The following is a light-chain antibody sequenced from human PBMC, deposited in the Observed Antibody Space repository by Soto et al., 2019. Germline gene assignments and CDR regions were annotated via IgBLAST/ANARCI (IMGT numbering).Light chain of an antibody. CDR2: EVS. CDR3: QQFNSYPIT. V-gene: IGKV1-13*02. CDR1: QDIRGA. Sequence: AIQVTQSPSSLSASVGDRVTITCRASQDIRGALAWYQQKPGKAPKLLIYEVSTLESGVPSRFNGSGFGTEFTLAISSLQPEDFGTYYCQQFNSYPITFGHGTRLEIK. J-gene: IGKJ5*01.